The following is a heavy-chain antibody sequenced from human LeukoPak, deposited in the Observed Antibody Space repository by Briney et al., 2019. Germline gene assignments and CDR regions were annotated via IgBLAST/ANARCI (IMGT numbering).Heavy chain of an antibody. J-gene: IGHJ5*02. V-gene: IGHV1-46*01. CDR2: INPSGGST. D-gene: IGHD3-16*01. Sequence: ASVKVSCKASGYTFTSYYMHWVRQAPGQGLEWMGIINPSGGSTNYAQKFQGRVTMTRDTSTSTVYMELSSLRSEDTAVYYCAREGEDQLVPLDLWGQGTLVTVSS. CDR1: GYTFTSYY. CDR3: AREGEDQLVPLDL.